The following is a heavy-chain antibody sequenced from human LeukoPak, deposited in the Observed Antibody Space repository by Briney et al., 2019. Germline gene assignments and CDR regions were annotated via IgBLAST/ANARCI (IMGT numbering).Heavy chain of an antibody. V-gene: IGHV3-30*02. D-gene: IGHD5-18*01. CDR3: ANMYSSDFDY. J-gene: IGHJ4*02. CDR1: GFTFSSYG. CDR2: IRYDGSNK. Sequence: GGSLRLSCAAPGFTFSSYGMHWVRQAPGKGLEWVAFIRYDGSNKYYADSVKGRFTISRDNSKNTLYLQMNSLRAEDTAVYYCANMYSSDFDYWGQGTLVTVSS.